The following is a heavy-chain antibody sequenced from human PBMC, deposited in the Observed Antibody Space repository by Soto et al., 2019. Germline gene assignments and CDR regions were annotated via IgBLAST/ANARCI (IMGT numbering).Heavy chain of an antibody. Sequence: QVQLVESGGGVVQPGRSLRLSCAASGFTFRNYGMHWVRQAPGKGLEWMVVIWYDGTNKDYADSVKGRFTISRDNSKNTLYLQMNSLRDEDTAVYYCARGRDGYNPDYWGQGTLVTVSS. CDR3: ARGRDGYNPDY. J-gene: IGHJ4*02. D-gene: IGHD5-12*01. CDR2: IWYDGTNK. CDR1: GFTFRNYG. V-gene: IGHV3-33*01.